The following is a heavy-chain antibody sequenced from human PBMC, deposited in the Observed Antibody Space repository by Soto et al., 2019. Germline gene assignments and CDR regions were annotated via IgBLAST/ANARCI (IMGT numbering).Heavy chain of an antibody. D-gene: IGHD7-27*01. CDR2: IIHIFGTA. CDR1: GGTFSSYA. V-gene: IGHV1-69*13. CDR3: EREASTGVASYYLCYGMDV. J-gene: IGHJ6*01. Sequence: AVKVSCKASGGTFSSYAISWVRQAPGQGLEWMGGIIHIFGTANYAQKLQGRVTITADESTSTAYMELSSLRSEDTAVYYCEREASTGVASYYLCYGMDVLGQGNTVNVPS.